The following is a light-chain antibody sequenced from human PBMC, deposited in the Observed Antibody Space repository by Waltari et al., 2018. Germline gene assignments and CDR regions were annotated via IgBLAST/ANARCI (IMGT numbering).Light chain of an antibody. Sequence: QSVLTQPPSVSAAPRQKVTLPCSGGRSNIVASHVSWYQQLPGAAPKLLIYENNRRPSGIPDRFSCSKSGTSATLDITGLQTGDEGDYYCGSWDTRLNTGVFGGGTKLTVL. CDR2: ENN. CDR1: RSNIVASH. V-gene: IGLV1-51*02. J-gene: IGLJ3*02. CDR3: GSWDTRLNTGV.